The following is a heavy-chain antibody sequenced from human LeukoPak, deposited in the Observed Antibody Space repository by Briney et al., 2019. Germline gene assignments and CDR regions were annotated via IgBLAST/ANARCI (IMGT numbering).Heavy chain of an antibody. D-gene: IGHD5-18*01. CDR3: AREMGYSYGENWFDP. J-gene: IGHJ5*02. CDR1: GFTFSSYS. Sequence: GGSLRLSCAASGFTFSSYSMNWVRQAPGKGLEWVSSLSSSSSYIDYADSVKGRFTISRDNAKNSLYLQMNSLRAEDTAVYYCAREMGYSYGENWFDPWGQGTLVTVSS. CDR2: LSSSSSYI. V-gene: IGHV3-21*01.